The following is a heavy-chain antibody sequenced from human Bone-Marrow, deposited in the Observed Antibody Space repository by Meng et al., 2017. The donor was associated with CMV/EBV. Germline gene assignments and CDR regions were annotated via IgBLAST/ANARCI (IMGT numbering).Heavy chain of an antibody. D-gene: IGHD3-22*01. CDR1: GFTFSSYS. J-gene: IGHJ4*02. V-gene: IGHV3-21*01. CDR3: ARDLWGDSSGSYFDY. Sequence: GESLKISCAASGFTFSSYSMNWVRQAPGKGLEWVSSTSSRSSYINYADSVKGRFTISRDNAKNSLYLQINSLRAEDTAVYYCARDLWGDSSGSYFDYWGQGTLVTVSS. CDR2: TSSRSSYI.